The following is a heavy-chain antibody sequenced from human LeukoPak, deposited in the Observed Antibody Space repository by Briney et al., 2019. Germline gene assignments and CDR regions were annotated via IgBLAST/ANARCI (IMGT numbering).Heavy chain of an antibody. J-gene: IGHJ4*02. CDR1: GGSFSGFY. D-gene: IGHD3-3*01. CDR2: IRPSGNT. Sequence: PSETLSLTCAVYGGSFSGFYWSWIRQAPGKGLEWVGEIRPSGNTDYNPSLESRVTISVDTSKNQFSLKVTSLIVADTAVYYCSRGSDTYKSGIDWGQGTLVTVSS. V-gene: IGHV4-34*01. CDR3: SRGSDTYKSGID.